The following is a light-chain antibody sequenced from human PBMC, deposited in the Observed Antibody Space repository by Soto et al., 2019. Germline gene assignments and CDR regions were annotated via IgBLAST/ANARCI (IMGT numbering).Light chain of an antibody. J-gene: IGKJ2*01. V-gene: IGKV1-39*01. CDR1: QTISTY. CDR3: QQSHGIPYT. CDR2: AAS. Sequence: DIQMTQSPSSLSASVGDRVTSACRASQTISTYLNWYQQEPGKAPKLLIYAASSLQSGVPSKFSGSGSGTDFTLTISSLQPEDFAAYYCQQSHGIPYTFGQGTKLEIK.